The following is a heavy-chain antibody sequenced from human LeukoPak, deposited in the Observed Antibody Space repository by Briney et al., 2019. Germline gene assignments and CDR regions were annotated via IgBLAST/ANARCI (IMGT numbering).Heavy chain of an antibody. J-gene: IGHJ4*02. CDR2: MNPNSGNT. D-gene: IGHD6-19*01. Sequence: GASVKVSCKASGYTFTSYDVNWVRQATGQGLEWMGWMNPNSGNTNYAQKLQGRVTMTTDTSTSTAYMDLRSLRSDDTAVYYCARSTYSSGWYGPGDYWGQGTLVTVSS. V-gene: IGHV1-18*01. CDR1: GYTFTSYD. CDR3: ARSTYSSGWYGPGDY.